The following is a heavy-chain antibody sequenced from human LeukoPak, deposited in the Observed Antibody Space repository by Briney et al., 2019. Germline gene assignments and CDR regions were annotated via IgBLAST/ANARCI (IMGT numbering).Heavy chain of an antibody. CDR1: GYTFTGYY. Sequence: ASVKVSCKASGYTFTGYYMHWVRQAPGQGLEWMGRINPNSGGTSYAQKFQGRVTMTRDTSISTAYMELSRLRSDDTAVYYCARSSGYDYDGYFDYWGQGTLVTVSS. CDR2: INPNSGGT. D-gene: IGHD5-12*01. V-gene: IGHV1-2*06. CDR3: ARSSGYDYDGYFDY. J-gene: IGHJ4*02.